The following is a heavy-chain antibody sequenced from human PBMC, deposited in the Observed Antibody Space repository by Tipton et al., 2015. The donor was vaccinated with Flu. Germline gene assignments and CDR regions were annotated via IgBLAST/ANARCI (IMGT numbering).Heavy chain of an antibody. J-gene: IGHJ4*02. CDR3: ARGDCSSTSCLDY. V-gene: IGHV4-59*01. Sequence: LRLSCTVSGVSISSYYWSWIRQPPGKGLEWIGYIYYSGSTNYNPSPKSRVTISVDTSKNQFSLKLSSVTAADTAVYYCARGDCSSTSCLDYWGQGTLVTVSS. CDR1: GVSISSYY. CDR2: IYYSGST. D-gene: IGHD2-2*01.